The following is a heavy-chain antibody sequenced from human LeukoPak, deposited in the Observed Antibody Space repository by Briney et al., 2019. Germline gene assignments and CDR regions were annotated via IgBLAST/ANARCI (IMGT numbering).Heavy chain of an antibody. D-gene: IGHD6-13*01. V-gene: IGHV1-2*02. CDR1: GYTFTSYD. J-gene: IGHJ3*02. CDR2: MNPNSGGT. CDR3: ARDLSGSSSWVGVEAAFDI. Sequence: ASVKVPCKASGYTFTSYDINWVRQATGQGLEWMGWMNPNSGGTNYAQKFQGRVTMTRDTSISTAYMELSRLRSDDTAVYYCARDLSGSSSWVGVEAAFDIWGQGTMVTVSS.